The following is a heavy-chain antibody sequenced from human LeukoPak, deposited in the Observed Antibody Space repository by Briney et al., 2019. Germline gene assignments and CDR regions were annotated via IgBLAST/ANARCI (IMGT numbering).Heavy chain of an antibody. CDR1: GGSISRSGYY. V-gene: IGHV3-23*01. J-gene: IGHJ4*02. D-gene: IGHD6-25*01. CDR2: ISGSGGST. CDR3: AKDRLRLPF. Sequence: HTAETLSLICTVSGGSISRSGYYWTWIRQSPGKGLEWVSAISGSGGSTYYADSVKGRFTISRDNSKNTLYLQMNSLRAEDTAVYYCAKDRLRLPFWGQGTLVIVSS.